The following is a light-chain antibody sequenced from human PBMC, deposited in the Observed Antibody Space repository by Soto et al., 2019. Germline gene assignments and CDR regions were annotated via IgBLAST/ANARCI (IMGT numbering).Light chain of an antibody. CDR2: GAS. CDR3: HQYDVSPRT. CDR1: QSVSRSY. J-gene: IGKJ1*01. V-gene: IGKV3-20*01. Sequence: EIVLTQSPGTLFLSPGESATLSCRASQSVSRSYIAWYHQKPGQAPRLLIYGASSRATGIPDRFSGSGSGTDFTLTISRLEPEDFAVYYRHQYDVSPRTFGQGTKVDIK.